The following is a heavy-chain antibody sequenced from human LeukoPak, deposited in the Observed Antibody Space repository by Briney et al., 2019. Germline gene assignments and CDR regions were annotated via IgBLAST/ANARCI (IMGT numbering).Heavy chain of an antibody. Sequence: ASVKVSCKASGYTFTSSGISWVRQAPGQGLEWMGWISGYNGETNYVQKFLGRVTMTIDSSTSTAYMELRSLRSDDTAVYYCARGYWARYCSSTSCTTPWFDPWGQGTLVTVSS. J-gene: IGHJ5*02. V-gene: IGHV1-18*01. CDR3: ARGYWARYCSSTSCTTPWFDP. CDR1: GYTFTSSG. D-gene: IGHD2-2*01. CDR2: ISGYNGET.